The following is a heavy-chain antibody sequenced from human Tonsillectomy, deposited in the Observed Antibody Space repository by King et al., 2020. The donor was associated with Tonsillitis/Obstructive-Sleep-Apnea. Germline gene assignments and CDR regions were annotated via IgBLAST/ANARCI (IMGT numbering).Heavy chain of an antibody. Sequence: VQLVESGGGVVQPGGSLRLSCAASGFTFDDYAMHWVRQAPGKGLEWVSLISGDGGSTYYADSVKGRFTISRDNSKNSLYLQMNSLRTEDTALYYCAKDISSDIVVVPAASTFDYWGQGTLVTVSS. CDR1: GFTFDDYA. D-gene: IGHD2-2*01. CDR2: ISGDGGST. J-gene: IGHJ4*02. CDR3: AKDISSDIVVVPAASTFDY. V-gene: IGHV3-43*02.